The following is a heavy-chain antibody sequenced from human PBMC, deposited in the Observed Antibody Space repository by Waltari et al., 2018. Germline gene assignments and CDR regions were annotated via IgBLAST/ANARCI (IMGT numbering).Heavy chain of an antibody. J-gene: IGHJ5*02. CDR2: ISAKNGQT. CDR3: ARERHRLMEVGYLMALDP. CDR1: GYSFSDFG. V-gene: IGHV1-18*01. D-gene: IGHD3-3*01. Sequence: QVQLVQSGAEVKKPGASVKVSCRASGYSFSDFGISWVRQAPGQGLEWMGWISAKNGQTNHERKFQGRLIMTKDTPTATVYMELSYLTSDDTAVYFCARERHRLMEVGYLMALDPWGQGTLVTVSS.